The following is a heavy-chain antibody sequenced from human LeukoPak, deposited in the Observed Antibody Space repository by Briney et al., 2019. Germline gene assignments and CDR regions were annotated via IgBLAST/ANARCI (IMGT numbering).Heavy chain of an antibody. D-gene: IGHD3-10*01. CDR3: AREYGSGSYFGWFDP. CDR2: ISAYNGNT. J-gene: IGHJ5*02. CDR1: GYTFTSYG. V-gene: IGHV1-18*01. Sequence: ASVKVSCKASGYTFTSYGISWVRQAPGQGLEWMGWISAYNGNTNYAQKLQGRVTMTTDTSTSTAYMELRSLRSDDTAVYYCAREYGSGSYFGWFDPWGQGTLVTVSS.